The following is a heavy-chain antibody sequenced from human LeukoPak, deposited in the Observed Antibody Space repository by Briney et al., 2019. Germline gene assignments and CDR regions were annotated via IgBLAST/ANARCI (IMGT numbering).Heavy chain of an antibody. V-gene: IGHV3-7*01. CDR2: IKEDGSEK. CDR3: ASLRYNWNYAFDY. D-gene: IGHD1-7*01. Sequence: GGSLRLSCAAAGFTFSRYWMSWVCQAKGKGLECVAKIKEDGSEKHYVDSVKGRFTISRDNAKNSLYLQMNSLRAEDAAVYYCASLRYNWNYAFDYWGQGTLVTVSS. CDR1: GFTFSRYW. J-gene: IGHJ4*02.